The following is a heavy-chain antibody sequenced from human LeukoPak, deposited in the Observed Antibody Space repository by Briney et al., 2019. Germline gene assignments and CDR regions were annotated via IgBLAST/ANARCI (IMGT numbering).Heavy chain of an antibody. CDR1: GGSCSGYY. V-gene: IGHV4-34*01. CDR2: INHSGST. J-gene: IGHJ4*02. D-gene: IGHD3-10*01. CDR3: ARAEVAGYYYGSGSYYQV. Sequence: PSETLSLTCAVYGGSCSGYYWSWIRQPPGKGLEWIGEINHSGSTNYNPSLKSRVTISVDTSKNQFSLKLSSVTAADTAVYYCARAEVAGYYYGSGSYYQVWGQGTLVTVSS.